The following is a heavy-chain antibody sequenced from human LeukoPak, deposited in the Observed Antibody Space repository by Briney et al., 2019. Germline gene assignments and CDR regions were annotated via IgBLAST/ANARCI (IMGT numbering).Heavy chain of an antibody. CDR3: TLSYGRGFNYYYGMDV. D-gene: IGHD5-18*01. Sequence: GGSLRLSCAASGFTFSSYDMHWVRQATGKGLEWVAAIDTAGGTYYPGSVKGRFTISRENAKNSLHLQMNSLRAGDTAVYYCTLSYGRGFNYYYGMDVWGQGTTVTVSS. CDR1: GFTFSSYD. J-gene: IGHJ6*02. V-gene: IGHV3-13*01. CDR2: IDTAGGT.